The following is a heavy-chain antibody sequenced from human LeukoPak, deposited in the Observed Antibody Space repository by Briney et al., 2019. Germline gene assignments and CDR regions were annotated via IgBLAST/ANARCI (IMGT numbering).Heavy chain of an antibody. CDR1: GFTFSSYW. CDR3: AKERPFGLDY. D-gene: IGHD3-16*01. Sequence: PGGSLRLSCAASGFTFSSYWTSWVRQAPGKGLEWVANIKQDGSEQYYVDSMKGRFIISRDNAKNSLYLQMNSLRAEDTAVYYCAKERPFGLDYWGQGTLVTVSS. V-gene: IGHV3-7*01. CDR2: IKQDGSEQ. J-gene: IGHJ4*02.